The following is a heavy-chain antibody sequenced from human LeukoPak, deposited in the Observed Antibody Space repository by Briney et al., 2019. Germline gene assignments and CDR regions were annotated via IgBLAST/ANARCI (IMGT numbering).Heavy chain of an antibody. CDR3: ARDPSYYYDSMAYGY. CDR2: ISYDGSNK. CDR1: GFTFSSYA. J-gene: IGHJ4*02. D-gene: IGHD3-22*01. V-gene: IGHV3-30-3*01. Sequence: GRSLRLSCAASGFTFSSYAMHWVRQAPGKGLEWVAVISYDGSNKYYADSVKGRFTISRDNSKNTLYLQMNSLRAEDTAVYYCARDPSYYYDSMAYGYWGQGTLVTVSS.